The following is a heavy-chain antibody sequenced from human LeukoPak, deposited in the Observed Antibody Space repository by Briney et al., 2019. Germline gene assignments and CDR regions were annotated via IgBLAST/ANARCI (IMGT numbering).Heavy chain of an antibody. CDR2: IYYSGST. CDR1: GGSISSSSYY. D-gene: IGHD5-18*01. CDR3: ARDGGDTAMVNWGSCWFDP. Sequence: SETLSLTCTVSGGSISSSSYYWGWLRQPPGKGLEWIGSIYYSGSTYYNPSLKSRVTISVDTSKNQFSLKLSSVTAADTAVYYCARDGGDTAMVNWGSCWFDPWGQGTLVTVSS. V-gene: IGHV4-39*02. J-gene: IGHJ5*02.